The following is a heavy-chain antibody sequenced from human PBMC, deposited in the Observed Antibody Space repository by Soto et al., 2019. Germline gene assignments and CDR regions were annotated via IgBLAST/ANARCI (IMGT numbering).Heavy chain of an antibody. CDR3: ARKTYCGSALFYYYYGMDV. D-gene: IGHD3-10*01. CDR1: GFTFSSYG. Sequence: QVQLVESGGGVVQPGRSLRLSCAASGFTFSSYGMHWVRQAPGKGLEWVAVIWYDGSNKYYADSVKGRFTISRDNSKNTLYLQMNSLRAEDTAVYYCARKTYCGSALFYYYYGMDVWGQGTTVTVSS. V-gene: IGHV3-33*01. J-gene: IGHJ6*02. CDR2: IWYDGSNK.